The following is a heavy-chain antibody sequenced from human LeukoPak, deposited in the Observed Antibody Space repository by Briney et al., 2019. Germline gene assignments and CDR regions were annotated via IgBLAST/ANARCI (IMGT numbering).Heavy chain of an antibody. Sequence: PSQTLSLTCTVSGGSISSGSYYWSWIRQPAGKGLEWIGRIYTSGSTNYNPSLKSRVTISVDTSKNQFSLKLSSVTAADTAVYYCARATKSYYGSGSPSLHFDYWGQGTLVTVSS. CDR3: ARATKSYYGSGSPSLHFDY. D-gene: IGHD3-10*01. V-gene: IGHV4-61*02. J-gene: IGHJ4*02. CDR1: GGSISSGSYY. CDR2: IYTSGST.